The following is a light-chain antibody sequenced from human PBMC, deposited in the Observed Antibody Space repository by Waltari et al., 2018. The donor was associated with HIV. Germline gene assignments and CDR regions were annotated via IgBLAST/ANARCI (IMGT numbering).Light chain of an antibody. CDR2: DAS. J-gene: IGKJ1*01. Sequence: EIVMTQSPATLSVSPGERATLSCRASQSVSSNLAWYQQKPGQAPRLLIYDASTRATGIPARFSGSGSGTEFTLTISSPQSEDFAVYYCQQYNNWPPEGTFGQGTKVEIK. CDR3: QQYNNWPPEGT. CDR1: QSVSSN. V-gene: IGKV3-15*01.